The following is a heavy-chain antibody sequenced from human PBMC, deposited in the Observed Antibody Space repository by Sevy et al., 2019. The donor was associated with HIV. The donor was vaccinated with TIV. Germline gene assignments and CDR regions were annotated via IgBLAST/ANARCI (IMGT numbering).Heavy chain of an antibody. D-gene: IGHD2-2*01. CDR2: IKSKTDGGTT. CDR3: TSDIVVVPAASYYFDY. J-gene: IGHJ4*02. CDR1: GFTFSNAW. V-gene: IGHV3-15*01. Sequence: GGSLRLSCAASGFTFSNAWMSWVRQAPGKGLEWVGRIKSKTDGGTTDYAAPVKGRFTISRDDSKNTLYLQMNSLKTVDTAVYYCTSDIVVVPAASYYFDYWGQGTLVTVSS.